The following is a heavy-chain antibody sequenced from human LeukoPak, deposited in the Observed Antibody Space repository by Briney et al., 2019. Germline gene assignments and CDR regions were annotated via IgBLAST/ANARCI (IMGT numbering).Heavy chain of an antibody. CDR2: IYYSGST. CDR1: GGSISSCY. CDR3: AGDYGSGSYRFDY. J-gene: IGHJ4*02. D-gene: IGHD3-10*01. Sequence: PSETLSLTCTVSGGSISSCYWSWIRQPPGRGLEWIGYIYYSGSTTYNPSLKTRLTMSLDTSKNQFSLKLNSVTAADTAVYYCAGDYGSGSYRFDYWGQGTLVTVSS. V-gene: IGHV4-59*12.